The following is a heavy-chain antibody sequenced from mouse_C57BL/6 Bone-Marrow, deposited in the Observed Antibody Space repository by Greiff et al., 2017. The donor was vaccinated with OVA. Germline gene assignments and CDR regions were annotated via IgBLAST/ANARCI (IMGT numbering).Heavy chain of an antibody. Sequence: QVQLQQPGAELVKPGASVKMSCKASGYTFTSYWITWVKQRPGQGLEWIGDIYPGSGSTNYNEKFKSKATLTVDTSSSTAYMQLSSLTSEDSAVYYCARNCYGSSYTSVFAYWGQGTLVTVSA. CDR2: IYPGSGST. CDR3: ARNCYGSSYTSVFAY. J-gene: IGHJ3*01. CDR1: GYTFTSYW. D-gene: IGHD1-1*01. V-gene: IGHV1-55*01.